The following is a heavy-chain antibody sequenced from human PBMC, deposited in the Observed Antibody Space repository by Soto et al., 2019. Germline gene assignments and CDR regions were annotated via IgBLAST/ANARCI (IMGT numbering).Heavy chain of an antibody. D-gene: IGHD2-15*01. CDR2: IKQDGSEK. J-gene: IGHJ6*02. CDR1: GFTFSSYW. CDR3: ARYRVFFQRVALQYYYYGMDV. V-gene: IGHV3-7*03. Sequence: EVQLVESGGGLVQPGGSLRLSCAASGFTFSSYWMSWVRQAPGKGLEWVANIKQDGSEKYYVDSVKGRFTISRDNAKNSLYLQMNSLRAEDTAVYYCARYRVFFQRVALQYYYYGMDVWGQGTTVTVSS.